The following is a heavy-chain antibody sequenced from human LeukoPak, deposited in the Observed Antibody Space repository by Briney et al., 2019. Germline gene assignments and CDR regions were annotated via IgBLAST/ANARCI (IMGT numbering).Heavy chain of an antibody. V-gene: IGHV3-74*01. CDR2: INIGVSDT. CDR3: ARGMATVTGPFDS. D-gene: IGHD4-17*01. J-gene: IGHJ4*02. Sequence: PGGSLRLSCAASGFTFSSYWMHWVRQAPGKGLMWVSRINIGVSDTLYADSVKGRFTISRDNAKNTLYLQMNSLRAEDTAVYCCARGMATVTGPFDSWGQGTLVTVSS. CDR1: GFTFSSYW.